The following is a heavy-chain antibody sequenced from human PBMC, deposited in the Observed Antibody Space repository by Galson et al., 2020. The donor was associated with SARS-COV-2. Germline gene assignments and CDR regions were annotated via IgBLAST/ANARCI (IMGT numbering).Heavy chain of an antibody. CDR2: ISYDGSNK. J-gene: IGHJ6*02. D-gene: IGHD1-26*01. V-gene: IGHV3-30*04. CDR3: ARAGSGSYFYGLDV. Sequence: GGSLRLSCAASGFTFSTYAMPWVRQAPGKGLEWVAVISYDGSNKYYADSVKDRFTISRDNSKNTLYLQMNSLRAEDTAVYYCARAGSGSYFYGLDVWGHGSSVTGSS. CDR1: GFTFSTYA.